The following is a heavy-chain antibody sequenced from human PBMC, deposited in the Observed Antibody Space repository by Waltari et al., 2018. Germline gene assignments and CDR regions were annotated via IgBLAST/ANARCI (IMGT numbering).Heavy chain of an antibody. CDR2: IYYSGST. CDR1: GGSISSSSYY. J-gene: IGHJ5*02. V-gene: IGHV4-39*01. CDR3: ARHAYSSGYIKWFDP. D-gene: IGHD3-22*01. Sequence: QLQLQESGPGLVKPSETLSLTCTVSGGSISSSSYYWGWIRQPPGKGLEWIGSIYYSGSTSYNPSLKSRVTISVDTSKNQFSLKLSSVTAADTAVYYCARHAYSSGYIKWFDPWGQGTLVTVSS.